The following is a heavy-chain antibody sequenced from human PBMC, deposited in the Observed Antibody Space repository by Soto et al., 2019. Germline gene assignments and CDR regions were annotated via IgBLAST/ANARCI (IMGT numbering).Heavy chain of an antibody. V-gene: IGHV1-18*04. CDR1: GYTFTSYG. CDR3: ARDRWAYDFWSGYLGSGWFDP. CDR2: ISAYNGNT. J-gene: IGHJ5*02. Sequence: QVQLVQSGAEVKKPGASVKVSCKASGYTFTSYGISWVRQAPGQGLEWMGWISAYNGNTNYAPKLQGRVTMTTDTSTSTAYMELRSLRSDDTAVYYCARDRWAYDFWSGYLGSGWFDPWGQGTLVTVSS. D-gene: IGHD3-3*01.